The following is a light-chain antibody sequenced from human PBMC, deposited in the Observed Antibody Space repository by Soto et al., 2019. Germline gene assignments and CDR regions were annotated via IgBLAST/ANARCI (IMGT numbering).Light chain of an antibody. V-gene: IGKV3-15*01. CDR1: QSVSSN. CDR3: QQYNNWLPGT. J-gene: IGKJ2*01. CDR2: GAS. Sequence: EIVMTQSPATLSVSPGERATLSCRASQSVSSNLAWYQQKPRQAPRLLIYGASTRATGIPARFSGSGSGTEFTLTISRLQSEDFSVYYCQQYNNWLPGTFGQGTKLEIK.